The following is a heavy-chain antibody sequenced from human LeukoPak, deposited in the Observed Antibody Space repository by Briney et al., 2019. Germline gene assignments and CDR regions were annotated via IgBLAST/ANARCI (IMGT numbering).Heavy chain of an antibody. D-gene: IGHD3-22*01. CDR2: INSDGSST. Sequence: PGGSLRLSCAASGFSFSNYWMHWVRQAPGRGLVWVSRINSDGSSTNYADSVKGRFTISRDNAKNTVSLQMNSLRAEDTAVYYCAKDQVWIVVGSFDYWGQGTLVTVSS. J-gene: IGHJ4*02. CDR3: AKDQVWIVVGSFDY. V-gene: IGHV3-74*01. CDR1: GFSFSNYW.